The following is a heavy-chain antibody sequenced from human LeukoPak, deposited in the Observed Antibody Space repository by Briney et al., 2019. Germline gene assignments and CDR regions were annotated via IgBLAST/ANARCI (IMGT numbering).Heavy chain of an antibody. CDR3: AKDPSGLGSDTLFDY. CDR1: GFTFSSYA. V-gene: IGHV3-23*01. CDR2: ISGSGGST. Sequence: GGSLRLSCAASGFTFSSYAMSWVRQAPGKGLEWVSAISGSGGSTYYADSVKGRFTISRDNSKNTLYLQMNSLRAEDTAVYHCAKDPSGLGSDTLFDYWGQGTLVTVSS. J-gene: IGHJ4*02. D-gene: IGHD5-18*01.